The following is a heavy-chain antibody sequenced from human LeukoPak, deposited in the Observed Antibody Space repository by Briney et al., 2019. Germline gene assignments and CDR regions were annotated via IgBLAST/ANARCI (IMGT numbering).Heavy chain of an antibody. CDR2: IYYSGST. V-gene: IGHV4-59*01. D-gene: IGHD1-20*01. Sequence: LRLSCAASGFTFSDYYMSWIRQPPGKGLEWIGYIYYSGSTNYNPSLKSRVTISVDTSKNQFSLKLSSVTAADTAVYYCATHNWKERRFDYWGQGTLVTVSS. J-gene: IGHJ4*02. CDR3: ATHNWKERRFDY. CDR1: GFTFSDYY.